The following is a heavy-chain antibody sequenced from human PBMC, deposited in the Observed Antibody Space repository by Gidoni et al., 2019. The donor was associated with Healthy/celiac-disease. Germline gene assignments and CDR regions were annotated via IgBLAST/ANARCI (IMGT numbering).Heavy chain of an antibody. V-gene: IGHV1-69*01. CDR3: ARALTSEYSSSYDP. Sequence: QVQLVQSGAEVKKPGSSVTVSCKASGGTFSSYAISWVRQAPGQGLEWMGGIIPIFGTANYAQKFQGRVTITADESTSTAYMELSSLRSEDTAVYYCARALTSEYSSSYDPWGQGTLVTVSS. J-gene: IGHJ5*02. CDR1: GGTFSSYA. CDR2: IIPIFGTA. D-gene: IGHD6-6*01.